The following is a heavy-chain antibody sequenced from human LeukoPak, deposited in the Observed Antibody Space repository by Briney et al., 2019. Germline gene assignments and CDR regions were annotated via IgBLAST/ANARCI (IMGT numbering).Heavy chain of an antibody. D-gene: IGHD3-22*01. Sequence: WASVKVSCKASGGTFSSYAISWVRQAPGQGLEWMGRIIPILGIANYAQKFQGRVTITADKSTSTAYMELSSLRSEDTAVYYCASNYYDSSGYSYYFDYWGQGTLVTVSS. V-gene: IGHV1-69*04. CDR2: IIPILGIA. J-gene: IGHJ4*02. CDR1: GGTFSSYA. CDR3: ASNYYDSSGYSYYFDY.